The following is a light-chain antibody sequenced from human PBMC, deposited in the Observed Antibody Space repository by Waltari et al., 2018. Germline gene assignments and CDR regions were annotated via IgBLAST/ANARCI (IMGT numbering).Light chain of an antibody. J-gene: IGKJ3*01. CDR3: QHYVFLPT. V-gene: IGKV1-33*01. Sequence: IQITQSPPSLAASVGDRVTISCQASQDISTYLNWYQHKPGNPPKLRIHDGSNLRRGVPYRFSGRGAGTVFSCTSSSLQREDGATYCCQHYVFLPTFGPGTKVDV. CDR1: QDISTY. CDR2: DGS.